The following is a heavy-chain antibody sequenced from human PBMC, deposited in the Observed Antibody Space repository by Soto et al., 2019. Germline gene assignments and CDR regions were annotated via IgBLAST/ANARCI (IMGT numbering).Heavy chain of an antibody. Sequence: QVQLVQSGAEVKKPGSSVKVSCKASGGTFISSAISWVRQAPGQGLEWMGGIIPILGTTNYAQKFQGRVTITADESTSTAYMELSSLRSEDTAVYYCXXQRXXXGGSCYWEVKDYWGQGTLVTVSS. CDR2: IIPILGTT. D-gene: IGHD2-15*01. CDR1: GGTFISSA. V-gene: IGHV1-69*01. CDR3: XXQRXXXGGSCYWEVKDY. J-gene: IGHJ4*02.